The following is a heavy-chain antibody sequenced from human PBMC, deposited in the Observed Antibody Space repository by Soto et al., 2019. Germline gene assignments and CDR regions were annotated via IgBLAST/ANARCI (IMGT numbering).Heavy chain of an antibody. CDR2: LWRDGSKV. CDR3: ARDGTGWTGGDH. CDR1: GFTFSDYD. V-gene: IGHV3-33*01. J-gene: IGHJ4*02. Sequence: HPGGSLRLSCAASGFTFSDYDMHWFRQAPGKRLEWVAVLWRDGSKVYYADSVKGRFTISRDNSKNTLYLEMNSLRVEDTAVYYCARDGTGWTGGDHWGQGTLVTVSS. D-gene: IGHD6-19*01.